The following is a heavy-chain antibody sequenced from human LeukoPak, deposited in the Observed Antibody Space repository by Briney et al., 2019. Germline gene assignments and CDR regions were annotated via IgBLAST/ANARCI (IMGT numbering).Heavy chain of an antibody. J-gene: IGHJ4*02. Sequence: GGPLRLACAASGFTFTEYYMSWIRQAPGKGPEWISYTSSFDGTVNYAESVKGRFTISRDNAKSLLYLQMSSLRDEDTAVYYCARDRFGVFDYWGQGTLVSVSS. V-gene: IGHV3-11*01. D-gene: IGHD3-10*01. CDR3: ARDRFGVFDY. CDR2: TSSFDGTV. CDR1: GFTFTEYY.